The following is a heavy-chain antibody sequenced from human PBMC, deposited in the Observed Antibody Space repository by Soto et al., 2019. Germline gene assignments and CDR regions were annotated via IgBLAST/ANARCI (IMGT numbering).Heavy chain of an antibody. V-gene: IGHV3-7*03. J-gene: IGHJ6*02. Sequence: GKGLEFVGEIKQDGSASSYVDSVKGRFTISRDNSKNTLYLQMNSLRAEDTAVYYCSKTTTVGHTTLYAMDGWCQEPTVTAS. CDR2: IKQDGSAS. CDR3: SKTTTVGHTTLYAMDG. D-gene: IGHD4-17*01.